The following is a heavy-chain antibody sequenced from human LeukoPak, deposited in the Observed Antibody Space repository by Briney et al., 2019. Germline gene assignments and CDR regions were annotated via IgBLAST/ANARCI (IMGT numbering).Heavy chain of an antibody. J-gene: IGHJ4*02. D-gene: IGHD3-22*01. CDR2: IRYDGSNK. CDR1: GFTFSSYG. V-gene: IGHV3-30*02. CDR3: ARGHDSSGGFDY. Sequence: GGSLRLSCAASGFTFSSYGMHWVRQAPGKGLEWVAFIRYDGSNKYYADSVKGRFTISRDNAKNSLYLQMNSLRAEDMALYYCARGHDSSGGFDYWGQGTLVTVSS.